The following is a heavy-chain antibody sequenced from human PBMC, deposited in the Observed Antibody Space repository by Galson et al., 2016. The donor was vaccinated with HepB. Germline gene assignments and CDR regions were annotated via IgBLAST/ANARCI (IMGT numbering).Heavy chain of an antibody. J-gene: IGHJ4*02. D-gene: IGHD1-26*01. Sequence: SLRLSCAAFGFIFSSCGMSWVRQAPGKGLEWVSTISDSGSNTHYADSVGGRFTISRDNSKNTLYLQMKSVRAEDTAVYYCAKDVGGEAFFEYWGQGALVTVSS. CDR3: AKDVGGEAFFEY. CDR1: GFIFSSCG. CDR2: ISDSGSNT. V-gene: IGHV3-23*01.